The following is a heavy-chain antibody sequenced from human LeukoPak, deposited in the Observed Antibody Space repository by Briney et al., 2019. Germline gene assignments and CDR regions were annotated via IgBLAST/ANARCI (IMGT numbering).Heavy chain of an antibody. V-gene: IGHV3-23*01. CDR1: GFTFSSYG. CDR3: ANSIPNYDSSGYPFDY. J-gene: IGHJ4*02. Sequence: AGGSLRLSCAASGFTFSSYGMSWVRQAPGKGLEWVSAISGSGGSTYYADSVKGRFTISRDNSKNTLYLQMNSLRAEDTAVYYCANSIPNYDSSGYPFDYWGQGTLVTVSS. CDR2: ISGSGGST. D-gene: IGHD3-22*01.